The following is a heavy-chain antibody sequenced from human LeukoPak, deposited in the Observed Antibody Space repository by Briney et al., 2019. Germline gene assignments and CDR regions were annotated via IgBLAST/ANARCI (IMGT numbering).Heavy chain of an antibody. D-gene: IGHD2-21*02. CDR1: GFTFSRYW. V-gene: IGHV3-7*01. J-gene: IGHJ4*02. Sequence: PGGSLRLSCAASGFTFSRYWMSWVRQAPGKGREWVANIKEDGSEKKYVDSVKGRFTISRDNAKNSVNLQMNSLRVEDTAVYYCAKDIVGGGDDYWGQGTLVTVSS. CDR3: AKDIVGGGDDY. CDR2: IKEDGSEK.